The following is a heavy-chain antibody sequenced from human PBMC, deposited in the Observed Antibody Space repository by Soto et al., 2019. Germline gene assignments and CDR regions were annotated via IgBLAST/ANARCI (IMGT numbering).Heavy chain of an antibody. CDR3: AKETYYDFWSGYADLGYYYGMDV. Sequence: PGGSLRLSCAASGFTFSSYAMSWVRQAPGKGLEWVSAISGSGGSTYYADSVKGRFTISRDNSKNTLYLQMNSLRAEDTAVYYCAKETYYDFWSGYADLGYYYGMDVWGQGTTVTVS. CDR1: GFTFSSYA. D-gene: IGHD3-3*01. CDR2: ISGSGGST. V-gene: IGHV3-23*01. J-gene: IGHJ6*02.